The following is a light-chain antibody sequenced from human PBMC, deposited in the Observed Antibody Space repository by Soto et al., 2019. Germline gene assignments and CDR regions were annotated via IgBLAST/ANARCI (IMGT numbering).Light chain of an antibody. CDR3: SSYTDSRLL. V-gene: IGLV2-14*01. CDR2: EVI. CDR1: SRDVAGYNS. J-gene: IGLJ1*01. Sequence: QSALTQPASVSGSPGQSITISCTGTSRDVAGYNSVSWYQQHPGKAPKLVIYEVINRPSGVSNRFSGSKSGKTASLTISGLRAEDEADYYCSSYTDSRLLFATGTKLTVL.